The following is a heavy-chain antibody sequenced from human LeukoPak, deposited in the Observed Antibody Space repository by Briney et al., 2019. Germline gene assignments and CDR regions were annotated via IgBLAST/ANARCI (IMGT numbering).Heavy chain of an antibody. CDR1: GFTFSSYA. J-gene: IGHJ3*02. CDR2: ISGSGGST. CDR3: AKDWETDIVVVVAASDAFDI. D-gene: IGHD2-15*01. Sequence: GGSLRLSCAASGFTFSSYAMSWVRQAPGKGLEWVSAISGSGGSTYYADSVKGRFTISRDNSKNTLYLQMNSLRAEDTAVYYCAKDWETDIVVVVAASDAFDIWGQGTMVIVSS. V-gene: IGHV3-23*01.